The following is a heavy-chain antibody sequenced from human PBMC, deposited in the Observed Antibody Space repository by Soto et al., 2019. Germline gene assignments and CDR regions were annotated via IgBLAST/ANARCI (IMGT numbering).Heavy chain of an antibody. CDR2: LSSSSSTI. V-gene: IGHV3-48*01. CDR1: GFTFSSYS. J-gene: IGHJ4*02. D-gene: IGHD3-10*01. CDR3: ARANYYGSPGDFDY. Sequence: EVQLLESGGGLVQPGGSLRLSCAASGFTFSSYSMNWVRQAPGKGLEWVSYLSSSSSTIYYADSVKGRFTISRDNAKNSLYLQMNSLRAEDTAVYYCARANYYGSPGDFDYWGQGTLVSVSS.